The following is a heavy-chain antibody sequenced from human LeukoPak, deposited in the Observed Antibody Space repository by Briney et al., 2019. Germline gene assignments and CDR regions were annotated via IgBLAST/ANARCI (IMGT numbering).Heavy chain of an antibody. CDR2: INSDGSTT. CDR3: ARVGTYYGFWSGYSLSYYFDY. Sequence: GGSLRLSCAASGFTFSSYWMHWVRQAPGKGLVWVSRINSDGSTTNYADSVKGRFTISRDNAKNSLYLQMNSLRAEDTAVYYCARVGTYYGFWSGYSLSYYFDYWGQGTLVTVSS. V-gene: IGHV3-74*01. J-gene: IGHJ4*02. CDR1: GFTFSSYW. D-gene: IGHD3-3*01.